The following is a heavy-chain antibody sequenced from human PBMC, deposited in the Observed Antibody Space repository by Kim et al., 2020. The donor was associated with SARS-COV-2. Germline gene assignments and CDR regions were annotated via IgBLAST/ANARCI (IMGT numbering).Heavy chain of an antibody. D-gene: IGHD2-8*02. CDR3: ARHTGLPYYVDY. J-gene: IGHJ4*02. CDR1: GGSISSYS. Sequence: SETLSLTCTVSGGSISSYSWSWIRQPPGKGLEWIGYIYYSGSTNYNPSLKSRVTISVDTSKNQFSLKLSSVTAADTAVYYCARHTGLPYYVDYWGQGTLVTVSS. V-gene: IGHV4-59*08. CDR2: IYYSGST.